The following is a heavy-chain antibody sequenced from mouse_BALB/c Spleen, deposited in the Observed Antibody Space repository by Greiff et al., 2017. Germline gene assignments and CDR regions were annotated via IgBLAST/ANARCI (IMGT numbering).Heavy chain of an antibody. J-gene: IGHJ3*01. V-gene: IGHV3-2*02. D-gene: IGHD2-14*01. CDR1: GYSITSDYA. CDR2: ISYSGST. Sequence: EVQLQESGPGLVKPSQSLSLTCTVTGYSITSDYAWNWIRQFPGNKLEWMGYISYSGSTSYNPSLKSRISITRDTSKNQFFLQLNSVTTEDTATYYCAGGYAAYWGQGTLVTVSA. CDR3: AGGYAAY.